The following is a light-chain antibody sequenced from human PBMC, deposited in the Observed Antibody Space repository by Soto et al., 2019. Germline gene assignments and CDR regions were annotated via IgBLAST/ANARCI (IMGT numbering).Light chain of an antibody. J-gene: IGLJ3*02. CDR2: EVS. CDR3: SSYSGSSKWV. CDR1: SSDVGGYNY. V-gene: IGLV2-8*01. Sequence: QSVLTQPPSASGSPGQSVAISCTGTSSDVGGYNYVSWYQHHPGKAPKLMIYEVSRRPSGVSDRFSGSKSGNTASLTVSGLQAEDEADYYCSSYSGSSKWVFGGGTKPTVL.